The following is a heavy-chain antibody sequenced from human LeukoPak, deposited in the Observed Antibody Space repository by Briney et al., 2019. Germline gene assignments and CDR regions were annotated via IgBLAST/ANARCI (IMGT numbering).Heavy chain of an antibody. CDR2: IYSGGST. Sequence: GGSLRLSCAASGFTVSSNYMSWVRQAPGKGLEWVSVIYSGGSTYYADSVKGRFTISRDNSKNTLYLQMNSLRAEDTAVYYCAKAYGSGSYSRTHFDYWGQGTLVTVSS. J-gene: IGHJ4*02. CDR3: AKAYGSGSYSRTHFDY. V-gene: IGHV3-66*01. CDR1: GFTVSSNY. D-gene: IGHD3-10*01.